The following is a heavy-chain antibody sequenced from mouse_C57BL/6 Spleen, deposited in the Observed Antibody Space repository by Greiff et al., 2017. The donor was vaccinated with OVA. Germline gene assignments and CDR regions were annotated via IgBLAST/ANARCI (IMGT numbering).Heavy chain of an antibody. Sequence: QVQLKESGAELVRPGASVTLSCKASGYTFTDYEMHWVKQTPVHGLEWIGAIDPETGGTAYNQKFKGKAILTADKSSSTAYMELRSLTSEDSAVYYCTGRITTVVGEDYYAMDYWGQGTSVTVSS. D-gene: IGHD1-1*01. J-gene: IGHJ4*01. CDR2: IDPETGGT. CDR1: GYTFTDYE. V-gene: IGHV1-15*01. CDR3: TGRITTVVGEDYYAMDY.